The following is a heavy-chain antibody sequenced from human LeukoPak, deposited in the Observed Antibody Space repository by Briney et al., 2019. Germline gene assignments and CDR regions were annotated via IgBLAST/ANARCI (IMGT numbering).Heavy chain of an antibody. Sequence: PGRSLRLSCAASGFTFSSYGMHWVRQAPAKGLEWVAVISYDGSNKYYADSVKGRFTISRDNSKNTLYLQMNSLRAEDTAVYYCAKDRIVMVRGVRSYYYYGMDVWGKGTTVTVSS. CDR1: GFTFSSYG. D-gene: IGHD3-10*01. V-gene: IGHV3-30*18. J-gene: IGHJ6*04. CDR3: AKDRIVMVRGVRSYYYYGMDV. CDR2: ISYDGSNK.